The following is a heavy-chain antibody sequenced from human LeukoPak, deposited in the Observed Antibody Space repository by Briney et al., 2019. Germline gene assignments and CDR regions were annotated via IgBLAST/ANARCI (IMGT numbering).Heavy chain of an antibody. D-gene: IGHD1-1*01. CDR1: GFIFTNYF. CDR3: ARGNAHAFDI. CDR2: IKHDGSEK. J-gene: IGHJ3*02. Sequence: GGSLRLSCAASGFIFTNYFMSWVRQAPGKGLEWVASIKHDGSEKYYVDSVRGRFTISRDNTMNSLYLQMSSLRAEDTAVYFCARGNAHAFDIWGQGTMVTVSS. V-gene: IGHV3-7*01.